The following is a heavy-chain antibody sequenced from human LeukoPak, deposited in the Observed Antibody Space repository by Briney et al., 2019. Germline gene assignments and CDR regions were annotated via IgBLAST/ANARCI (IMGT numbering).Heavy chain of an antibody. CDR2: IYYSGSA. CDR1: GGSISSYY. D-gene: IGHD3-22*01. Sequence: SETLSLTCTVSGGSISSYYWSWIRQPPGKGLEWIGYIYYSGSANYNPSLKSRVTISVDTSKNQFSLKLSSVTAADTAVYYCARAGYDSSGYSSPYIDYWGQGTLVTVSS. CDR3: ARAGYDSSGYSSPYIDY. V-gene: IGHV4-59*01. J-gene: IGHJ4*02.